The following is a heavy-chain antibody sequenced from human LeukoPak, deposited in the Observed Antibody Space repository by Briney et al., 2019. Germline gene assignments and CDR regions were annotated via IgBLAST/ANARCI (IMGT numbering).Heavy chain of an antibody. CDR2: ISGSGAST. Sequence: PGGSLRLSCAASGFTFSSYAMSWVRQAPGKGLEWVSVISGSGASTYYADSVKGRFTISRDNSKSMLYMQMSCLRAEDTAVYYCAKDPSYSRENYWGQGTLVTVSS. D-gene: IGHD3-10*01. V-gene: IGHV3-23*01. CDR1: GFTFSSYA. J-gene: IGHJ4*02. CDR3: AKDPSYSRENY.